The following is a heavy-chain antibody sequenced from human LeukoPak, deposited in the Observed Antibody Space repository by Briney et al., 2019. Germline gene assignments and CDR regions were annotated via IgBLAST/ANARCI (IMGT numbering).Heavy chain of an antibody. CDR3: ASDYGVWFGEHYYYNGMDV. Sequence: SETLSLTCTVSGGSISSPYWTWIRQPAGKGLEWIGRFYTSGFANYNPSLKSRVTMSVDTSKNQFSLKVTSVTAADTAINYCASDYGVWFGEHYYYNGMDVWGQGNSVTVSS. V-gene: IGHV4-4*07. J-gene: IGHJ6*02. CDR2: FYTSGFA. CDR1: GGSISSPY. D-gene: IGHD3-10*01.